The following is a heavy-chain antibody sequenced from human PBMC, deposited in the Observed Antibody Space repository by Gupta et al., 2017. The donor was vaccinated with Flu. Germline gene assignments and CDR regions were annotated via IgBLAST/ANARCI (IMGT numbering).Heavy chain of an antibody. J-gene: IGHJ4*02. CDR2: IKSKKDGETK. V-gene: IGHV3-15*05. D-gene: IGHD3-22*01. CDR3: TTDAGQYDRSGYYYQGRY. Sequence: GLEWVDRIKSKKDGETKDHGASVEDRFNISRDDSKKTMYLQMYSVRIEGTAVYYCTTDAGQYDRSGYYYQGRYWGQGTLVTVSS.